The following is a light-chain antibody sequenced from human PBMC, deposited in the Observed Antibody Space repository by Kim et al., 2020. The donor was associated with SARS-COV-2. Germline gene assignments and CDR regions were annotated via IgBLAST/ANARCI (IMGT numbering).Light chain of an antibody. CDR3: SSFVGNIVGTNKVI. V-gene: IGLV2-8*01. CDR1: SSDVGAYNY. Sequence: QSALTQPPSASGSPGQSVTISCTGTSSDVGAYNYVSWYQQHPGKAPKLMIYEVSKRPSGVPDRFSGSKSGNTASLSVSGLQAEDEADYYCSSFVGNIVGTNKVIFGGGTKLTVL. J-gene: IGLJ2*01. CDR2: EVS.